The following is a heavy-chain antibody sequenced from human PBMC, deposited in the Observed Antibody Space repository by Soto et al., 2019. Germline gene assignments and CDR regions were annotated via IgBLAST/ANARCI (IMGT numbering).Heavy chain of an antibody. CDR1: GYTFINFA. V-gene: IGHV1-8*02. Sequence: GASVKVSCKASGYTFINFAISWVRQAAGQGLEWLGWMNPGSGKTGYASKFQGRVAMTRDASTGTSHLDLSSLTSDDTAVYYCARMASAGTLNWFDPWGPGTLVTVSS. J-gene: IGHJ5*02. D-gene: IGHD6-13*01. CDR2: MNPGSGKT. CDR3: ARMASAGTLNWFDP.